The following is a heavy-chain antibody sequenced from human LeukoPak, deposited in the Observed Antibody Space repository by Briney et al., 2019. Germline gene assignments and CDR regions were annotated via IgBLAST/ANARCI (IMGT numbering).Heavy chain of an antibody. CDR2: IIPIFGTA. Sequence: GASVKVSCKASGGTFSSYAISWVRQAPGQGLEWMGGIIPIFGTANYAQKFQGRVTMTRNTSISTAYMELSSLRSEDTAVYYCARVLYSSSWYSIDYWGQGTLVTVSS. CDR1: GGTFSSYA. D-gene: IGHD6-13*01. J-gene: IGHJ4*02. V-gene: IGHV1-69*05. CDR3: ARVLYSSSWYSIDY.